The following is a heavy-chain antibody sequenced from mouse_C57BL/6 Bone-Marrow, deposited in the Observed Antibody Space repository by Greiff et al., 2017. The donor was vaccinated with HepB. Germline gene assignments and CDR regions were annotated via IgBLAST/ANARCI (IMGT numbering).Heavy chain of an antibody. D-gene: IGHD1-1*01. CDR3: ARDYYYGSYAMDY. J-gene: IGHJ4*01. CDR1: GYTFTSYG. CDR2: IYPRSGNT. V-gene: IGHV1-81*01. Sequence: QVQLKQSGAELARPGASVKLSCKASGYTFTSYGISWVKQRTGQGLGWIGEIYPRSGNTYYNEKFKGKATLTADKSSSTAYMELRSLTSEDSAVYFCARDYYYGSYAMDYWGQGTSVTVSS.